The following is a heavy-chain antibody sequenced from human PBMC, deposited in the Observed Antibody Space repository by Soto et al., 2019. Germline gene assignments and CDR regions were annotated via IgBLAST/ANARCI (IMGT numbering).Heavy chain of an antibody. CDR2: IYWDDDK. Sequence: QITLKESGPTLVKPTQTLTLTCTFSGFSLSTSGVGVGWIRQPPGKALEWLALIYWDDDKRYSPSLKSRLTSTKNTSKNQVVLTMTNMDPVDTATYYCAHLGHYYGSGSYVGGSLDYWGQGTLVTVSS. J-gene: IGHJ4*02. D-gene: IGHD3-10*01. CDR3: AHLGHYYGSGSYVGGSLDY. CDR1: GFSLSTSGVG. V-gene: IGHV2-5*02.